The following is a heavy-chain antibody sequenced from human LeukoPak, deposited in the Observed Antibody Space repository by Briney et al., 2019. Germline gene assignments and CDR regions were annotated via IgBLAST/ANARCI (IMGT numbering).Heavy chain of an antibody. CDR1: AFIFSGHW. CDR3: ARAPPPPAAGTHTELDY. D-gene: IGHD6-13*01. CDR2: IKEDGSER. Sequence: GGSLRLSCEGSAFIFSGHWMNWVRQTPGKGLEWVASIKEDGSERQYVDSVKGRFSISRDNTKGSLFLQLNSLRAEDTAVYYCARAPPPPAAGTHTELDYWGQGTLVTVSS. J-gene: IGHJ4*02. V-gene: IGHV3-7*03.